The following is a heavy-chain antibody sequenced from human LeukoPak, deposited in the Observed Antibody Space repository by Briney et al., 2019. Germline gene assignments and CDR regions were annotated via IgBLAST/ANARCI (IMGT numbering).Heavy chain of an antibody. V-gene: IGHV3-21*01. CDR3: ARDIVVVPEPYMDV. D-gene: IGHD2-2*01. CDR2: ISSSSSYI. CDR1: GFTFSSYS. J-gene: IGHJ6*03. Sequence: GSLRLSCAASGFTFSSYSMNWVRQAPGKGLEWVSSISSSSSYIYYADSVKGRFTISRDNAKNSLYLQMNSLRAEDTAVYYCARDIVVVPEPYMDVWGKGTTVTVSS.